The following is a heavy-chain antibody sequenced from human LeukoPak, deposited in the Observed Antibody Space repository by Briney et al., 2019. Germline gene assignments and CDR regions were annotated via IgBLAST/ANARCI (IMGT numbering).Heavy chain of an antibody. CDR2: ISAFNGNT. CDR3: ARDPVGANGVFDY. D-gene: IGHD1-26*01. V-gene: IGHV1-18*01. CDR1: GYIFNSYG. J-gene: IGHJ4*02. Sequence: GASVKVSCKASGYIFNSYGISWVRQAPGQGLERMGWISAFNGNTNYAQKFQGRVTMTTGTSTNTAYMELRSLSSDDTAVYFCARDPVGANGVFDYWGQGTLVTVSS.